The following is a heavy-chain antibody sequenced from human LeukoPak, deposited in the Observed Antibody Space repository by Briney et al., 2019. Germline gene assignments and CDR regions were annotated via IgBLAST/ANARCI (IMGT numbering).Heavy chain of an antibody. CDR3: ARAPSGFTYGPGDH. V-gene: IGHV1-18*01. D-gene: IGHD5-18*01. J-gene: IGHJ4*02. CDR1: GYSVTSYG. CDR2: ISTYDGNA. Sequence: ASVKVSCKASGYSVTSYGITWVRQDPGQGLEWMGWISTYDGNANYAQKLQGRVTMTTDTSTITAYMELRSLRSDDTAVYYCARAPSGFTYGPGDHWGQGTLVTVSS.